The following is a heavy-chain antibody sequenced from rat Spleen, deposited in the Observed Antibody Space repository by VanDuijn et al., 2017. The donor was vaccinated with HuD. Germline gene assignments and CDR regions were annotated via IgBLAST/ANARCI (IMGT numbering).Heavy chain of an antibody. V-gene: IGHV5-7*01. CDR2: ISYDGSST. CDR3: TRERILRSTGFDH. CDR1: GFTFSDYN. D-gene: IGHD1-6*01. Sequence: EVQLVESGGGLVQPGRSLKLSCAASGFTFSDYNMAWVRQAPKKGLEWVATISYDGSSTYYRDSVKGRFTFSRDNAKSRLYLHMDRLRSEDTATYYCTRERILRSTGFDHWGQGVMVTVSS. J-gene: IGHJ2*01.